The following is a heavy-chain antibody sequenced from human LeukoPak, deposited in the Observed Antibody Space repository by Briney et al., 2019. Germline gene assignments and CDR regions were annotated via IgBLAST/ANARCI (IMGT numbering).Heavy chain of an antibody. V-gene: IGHV3-66*02. Sequence: GGSLRLPCAASGFTVSTHYMTWVRQAPGKGLEWVSVIYSGGSTYYADSVTGRFTISRDNSKNTVYLQMNSLRTEDTAVYYCTRLPNYWGQGTLVTVSS. CDR1: GFTVSTHY. CDR3: TRLPNY. J-gene: IGHJ4*02. CDR2: IYSGGST.